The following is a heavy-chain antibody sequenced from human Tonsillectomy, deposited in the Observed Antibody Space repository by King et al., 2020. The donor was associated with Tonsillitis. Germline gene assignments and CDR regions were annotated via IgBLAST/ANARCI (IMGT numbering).Heavy chain of an antibody. V-gene: IGHV4-39*07. CDR2: IYFTGST. D-gene: IGHD3-9*01. CDR3: ARVRLRYFAPGGNVFDT. CDR1: GGSISVSSYY. Sequence: LQLQESGPGLVKPSETLSLTCTVSGGSISVSSYYWGWIRQPPGKGLEWIGTIYFTGSTYYNPSLKSRLTMSVRTSRNQFSLSLSSVTAADTAVYYCARVRLRYFAPGGNVFDTGGQGTMATAFS. J-gene: IGHJ3*02.